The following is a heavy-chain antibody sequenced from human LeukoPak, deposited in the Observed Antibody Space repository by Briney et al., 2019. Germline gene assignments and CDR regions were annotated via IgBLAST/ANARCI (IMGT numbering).Heavy chain of an antibody. CDR1: GFPFSSYA. V-gene: IGHV3-23*01. Sequence: GGSLRLSCAASGFPFSSYAMSWVRQAPGRALEWVSAVSGSGGTTYYAVSVKGRFTISRDNSKNTLYLQMNSLRAEDTAVYYCAKSDYYDSSGHPSSFEYWGQGTLVTVSS. CDR2: VSGSGGTT. D-gene: IGHD3-22*01. CDR3: AKSDYYDSSGHPSSFEY. J-gene: IGHJ4*02.